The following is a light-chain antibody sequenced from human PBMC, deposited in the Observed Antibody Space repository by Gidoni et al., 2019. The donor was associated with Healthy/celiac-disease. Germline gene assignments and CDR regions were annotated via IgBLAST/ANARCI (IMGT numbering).Light chain of an antibody. Sequence: EIVITQPPATLSVSQGERATLSCRASQRVSSNLAWYQQKPGQAPRLLIYGASTRATCVPARFSGSGSGTEFTLTISSLQSEDFAVYYCQRYNNWPPITFGQGTRLEIK. CDR1: QRVSSN. J-gene: IGKJ5*01. CDR2: GAS. V-gene: IGKV3-15*01. CDR3: QRYNNWPPIT.